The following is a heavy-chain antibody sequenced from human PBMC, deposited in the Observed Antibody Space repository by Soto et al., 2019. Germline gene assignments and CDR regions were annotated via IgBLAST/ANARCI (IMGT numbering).Heavy chain of an antibody. CDR1: GFTFSSYS. CDR3: ATEKYYYASGGCGY. J-gene: IGHJ4*02. CDR2: ISGSSSYI. Sequence: EVQLVESGGGLVKPGGSLRLSCAASGFTFSSYSMNWVRQAPGKGLEWVSSISGSSSYIYYADSVKGRFTISRDNAKNSRYLQMNSLRAEDTAVYYCATEKYYYASGGCGYWGQGTLVTVSS. D-gene: IGHD3-10*01. V-gene: IGHV3-21*01.